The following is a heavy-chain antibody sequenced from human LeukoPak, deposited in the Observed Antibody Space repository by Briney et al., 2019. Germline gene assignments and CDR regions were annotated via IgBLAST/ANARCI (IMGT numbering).Heavy chain of an antibody. J-gene: IGHJ4*02. CDR3: AKDLIAVAGTFDY. CDR1: GFSFSSYA. Sequence: GGSLRLSCAASGFSFSSYATSWVRQAPGKGLEWVSGIGDSGESTYYADFVKGRFTISRDNSKNALYLQMNSLRAEDTAIYYCAKDLIAVAGTFDYWGQGTLVTVSS. V-gene: IGHV3-23*01. D-gene: IGHD6-19*01. CDR2: IGDSGEST.